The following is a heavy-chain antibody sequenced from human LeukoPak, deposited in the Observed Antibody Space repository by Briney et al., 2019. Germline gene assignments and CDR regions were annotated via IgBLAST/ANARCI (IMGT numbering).Heavy chain of an antibody. CDR1: GGTFSSYA. Sequence: SVKVSCKASGGTFSSYAISWVRQAPGQGLEWMGRIIPILGIAIYAQKFQGRVTMTEDTSTVTAYMELSSLRSEDTAVYYCATDLLNNYYDSSGYYYVLGYWGQGTLVTVSS. D-gene: IGHD3-22*01. V-gene: IGHV1-69*04. CDR2: IIPILGIA. J-gene: IGHJ4*02. CDR3: ATDLLNNYYDSSGYYYVLGY.